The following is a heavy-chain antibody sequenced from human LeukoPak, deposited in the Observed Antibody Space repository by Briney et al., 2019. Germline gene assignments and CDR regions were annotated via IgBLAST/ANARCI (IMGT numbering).Heavy chain of an antibody. D-gene: IGHD6-19*01. J-gene: IGHJ4*02. V-gene: IGHV1-2*06. CDR3: ARDLPSPRISVAEDY. CDR1: GYTFTGYY. Sequence: GASVKVSCRASGYTFTGYYMFWLRQAPGQGLEWMGRINPDSGGTNYAQKFQGRVTMTRDTSITTAYMELSSLRSDETAVYYCARDLPSPRISVAEDYRGQGTLVTVSS. CDR2: INPDSGGT.